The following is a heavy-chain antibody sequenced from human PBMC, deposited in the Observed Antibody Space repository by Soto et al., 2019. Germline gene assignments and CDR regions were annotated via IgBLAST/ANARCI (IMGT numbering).Heavy chain of an antibody. Sequence: SETLSLTCAVSGYSISSGYYWGWIRQPPGKGLEWIGSIYHSGSTYYNPYLKSRVTISVDTSKNQFSLKLSSVTAADTAVYYCATIWNSSCYFPRRGAFDIWGQGTMVTVSS. J-gene: IGHJ3*02. CDR3: ATIWNSSCYFPRRGAFDI. D-gene: IGHD3-22*01. CDR2: IYHSGST. CDR1: GYSISSGYY. V-gene: IGHV4-38-2*01.